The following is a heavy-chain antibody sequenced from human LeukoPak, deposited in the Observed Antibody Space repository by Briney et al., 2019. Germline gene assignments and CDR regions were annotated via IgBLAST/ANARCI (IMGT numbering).Heavy chain of an antibody. J-gene: IGHJ5*02. CDR3: ARLSFYRFDP. CDR1: GGSISSYY. V-gene: IGHV4-59*08. D-gene: IGHD3-16*01. Sequence: SETLSLTCAVSGGSISSYYWSWIRQPPGKGLEWIGYIYYSGSTNYNPSLKSRVTISVDTSKNQFSLKLSSVTAADTAVYYCARLSFYRFDPWGQGTLVTVS. CDR2: IYYSGST.